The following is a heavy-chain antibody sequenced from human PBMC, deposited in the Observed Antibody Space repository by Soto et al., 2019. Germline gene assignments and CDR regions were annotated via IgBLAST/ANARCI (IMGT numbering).Heavy chain of an antibody. D-gene: IGHD3-22*01. CDR2: IKSDGSGT. Sequence: EVQLVESGGGLVQPGESLTLSCAASGFTFSSYWMHWVRQAPGKGLVWVSRIKSDGSGTYYAASVKGRLTISRDNAKNTLYLQMNSLRVEDTAVYFFARWDGDRYDGNGYLGRHWGQGTLVTVSS. CDR1: GFTFSSYW. J-gene: IGHJ4*02. V-gene: IGHV3-74*01. CDR3: ARWDGDRYDGNGYLGRH.